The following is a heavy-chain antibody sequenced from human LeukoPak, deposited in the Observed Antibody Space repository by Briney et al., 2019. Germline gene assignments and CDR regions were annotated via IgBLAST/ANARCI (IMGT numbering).Heavy chain of an antibody. D-gene: IGHD6-13*01. CDR2: INPNSGGT. CDR1: GYTFIDYY. CDR3: ARPISSSWFFWFDP. V-gene: IGHV1-2*02. Sequence: GASVNDSCKATGYTFIDYYMHWVRQAPAQGLEWMGWINPNSGGTNYAQKFQGRVTMTRDTSISTAYMELSRLRSDDTAVYYCARPISSSWFFWFDPWGQGTLVTVSS. J-gene: IGHJ5*02.